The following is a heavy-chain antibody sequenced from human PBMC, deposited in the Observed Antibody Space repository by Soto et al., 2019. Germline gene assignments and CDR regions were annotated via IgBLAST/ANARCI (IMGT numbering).Heavy chain of an antibody. Sequence: GGSLRLSCAASGFTFSSYSMNWVRQAPGKGLEWVSSISSSSSYICYADSVKGRFTISRDNARNSLYLQMNSLRAEDTTVYYCARVWAEVWSGYYYGESHYYDYYGMDVWGQGTTVTVSS. J-gene: IGHJ6*02. CDR2: ISSSSSYI. V-gene: IGHV3-21*01. CDR1: GFTFSSYS. CDR3: ARVWAEVWSGYYYGESHYYDYYGMDV. D-gene: IGHD3-3*01.